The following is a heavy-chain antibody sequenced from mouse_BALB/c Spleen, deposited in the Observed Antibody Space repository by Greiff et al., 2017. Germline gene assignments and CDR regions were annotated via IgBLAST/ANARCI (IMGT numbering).Heavy chain of an antibody. CDR1: GFTFSSYA. Sequence: EVQGVESGGGLVKPGGSLKLSCAASGFTFSSYAMSWVRQTPEKRLEWVASISSGGSTYYPDSVKGRFTISRDNARNILYLQMSSLRSEDTAMYYCARVLRPFDYWGQGTTLTVSS. CDR2: ISSGGST. V-gene: IGHV5-6-5*01. J-gene: IGHJ2*01. CDR3: ARVLRPFDY. D-gene: IGHD1-2*01.